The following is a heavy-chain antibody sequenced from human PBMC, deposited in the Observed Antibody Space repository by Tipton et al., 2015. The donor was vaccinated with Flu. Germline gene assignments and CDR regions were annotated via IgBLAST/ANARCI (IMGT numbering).Heavy chain of an antibody. D-gene: IGHD4-17*01. CDR3: ARDGTTGAPEFDY. J-gene: IGHJ4*02. CDR1: GSTFSTYA. CDR2: ISYDDGSNK. V-gene: IGHV3-30*04. Sequence: SLRLSCAASGSTFSTYAMHWVRQAPGKGLEWVAVISYDDGSNKYYADSVKGRFTISRDNSKNTLYLQMNSLRADDTAVYYCARDGTTGAPEFDYWGQGTLVIVSS.